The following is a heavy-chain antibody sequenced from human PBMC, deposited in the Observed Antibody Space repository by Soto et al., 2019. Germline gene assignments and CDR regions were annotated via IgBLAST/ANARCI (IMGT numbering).Heavy chain of an antibody. D-gene: IGHD1-7*01. V-gene: IGHV1-2*02. J-gene: IGHJ3*02. CDR2: INPNSGGT. Sequence: QVQLVQSGAEVKKPGASVKVSCKASGYTFTGYYMHWVRQAPGQGLEWMGWINPNSGGTNYAQKFQGRDTMTRDTSISTAYMELSRLRSDDTAVYYCAREGKITGTAFDAFDIWGQGTMVTVSS. CDR1: GYTFTGYY. CDR3: AREGKITGTAFDAFDI.